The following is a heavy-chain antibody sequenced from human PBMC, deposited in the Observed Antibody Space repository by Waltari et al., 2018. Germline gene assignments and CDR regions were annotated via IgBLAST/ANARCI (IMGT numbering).Heavy chain of an antibody. CDR1: GYTFTGYY. CDR2: INPNSGGT. CDR3: ARAPDYYDSSGYYYA. D-gene: IGHD3-22*01. V-gene: IGHV1-2*02. Sequence: QVQLVQSGAEVKKPGASVKVSCKASGYTFTGYYMHWVRQAPGQGLEWMGWINPNSGGTNYAQKFQGRVTMTRDTSISTAYMELSRLRSDDTAVYYCARAPDYYDSSGYYYAWGQGTLVTVSS. J-gene: IGHJ5*02.